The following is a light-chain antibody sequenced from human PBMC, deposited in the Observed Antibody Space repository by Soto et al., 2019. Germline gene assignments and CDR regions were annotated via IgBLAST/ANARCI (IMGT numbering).Light chain of an antibody. J-gene: IGKJ4*01. CDR2: AAS. V-gene: IGKV1-6*01. CDR3: LQDDTYPLT. CDR1: QGIRND. Sequence: AIQMTQSPSSLSASVGDRVTITCRASQGIRNDLGWDQQKPGKAPKLLIYAASTLHSGVPSRFSGSGSGTEFTLNISSLQPEDFATYYCLQDDTYPLTFGGGTKVEIK.